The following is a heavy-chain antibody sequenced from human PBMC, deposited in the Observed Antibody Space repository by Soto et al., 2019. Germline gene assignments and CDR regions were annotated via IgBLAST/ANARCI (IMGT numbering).Heavy chain of an antibody. V-gene: IGHV3-30-3*01. D-gene: IGHD3-10*01. CDR3: GREVLRSYYYFDY. Sequence: QVQLVESGGGVVQPGRSLRLSCAASGFTFSSYAMHWVRQAPGKGLEWVAVISYDGSNKYYADSVKGRFTISRDNSKNPLFLQMNSLRAEDTGVYLCGREVLRSYYYFDYWGQGTLVTVSS. J-gene: IGHJ4*02. CDR2: ISYDGSNK. CDR1: GFTFSSYA.